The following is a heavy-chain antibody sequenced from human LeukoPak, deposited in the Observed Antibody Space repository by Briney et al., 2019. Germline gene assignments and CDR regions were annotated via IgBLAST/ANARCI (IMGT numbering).Heavy chain of an antibody. CDR1: GYHFTNYG. V-gene: IGHV1-18*01. J-gene: IGHJ4*02. CDR2: ISGYNGNA. Sequence: ASVKVSCKASGYHFTNYGITWVRQAPGQGLEWVGCISGYNGNAHYAQKLQGRVTMTKHTSTNTAYMELRSLRSDDTAVYYCAREILYYNDDSGPQKPNDYWGQGTLVTVSS. CDR3: AREILYYNDDSGPQKPNDY. D-gene: IGHD3-22*01.